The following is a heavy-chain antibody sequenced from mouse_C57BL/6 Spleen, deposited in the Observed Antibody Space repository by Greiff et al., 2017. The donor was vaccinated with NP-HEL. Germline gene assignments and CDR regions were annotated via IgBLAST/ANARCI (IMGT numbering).Heavy chain of an antibody. J-gene: IGHJ3*01. Sequence: EVQLVESGGDLVKPGGSLKLSCAASGFTFSSYGMSWVRQTPDKRLEWVATISSGGSYTYYPDSVKGRFTISRDNAKNTLYLQMSSLKSEDTAMYYCARQEGSDYDGAWFAYWGQGTLVTVSA. V-gene: IGHV5-6*01. CDR3: ARQEGSDYDGAWFAY. D-gene: IGHD2-4*01. CDR2: ISSGGSYT. CDR1: GFTFSSYG.